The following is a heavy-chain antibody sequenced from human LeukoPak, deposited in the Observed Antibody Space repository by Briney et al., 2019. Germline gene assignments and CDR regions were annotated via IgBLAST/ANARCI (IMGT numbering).Heavy chain of an antibody. CDR2: ISWNSGSI. CDR1: EFTFDDYA. CDR3: AKDMGSGAYCGGDCHATMGY. D-gene: IGHD2-21*02. J-gene: IGHJ4*02. V-gene: IGHV3-9*01. Sequence: GRSLRLSCAASEFTFDDYAMHWVRQAPGKGLEWVSGISWNSGSIGYADSVKGRFTISRDNAKNSLYLQMNSLRAEDTALYYCAKDMGSGAYCGGDCHATMGYWGQGTLVTVSS.